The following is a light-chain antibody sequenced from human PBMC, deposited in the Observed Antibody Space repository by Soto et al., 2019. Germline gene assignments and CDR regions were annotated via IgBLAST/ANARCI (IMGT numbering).Light chain of an antibody. CDR2: GAS. Sequence: EIVLTQSTGTLSLSPGERATLSCRASQSVSSSYLAWYQQKPGQTPRLLIYGASNRATGIPDRFSGSGSGTDFTLTISRLEPEDFAVYYCQQYGSSPPYTFGQGTKLEIK. J-gene: IGKJ2*01. CDR3: QQYGSSPPYT. CDR1: QSVSSSY. V-gene: IGKV3-20*01.